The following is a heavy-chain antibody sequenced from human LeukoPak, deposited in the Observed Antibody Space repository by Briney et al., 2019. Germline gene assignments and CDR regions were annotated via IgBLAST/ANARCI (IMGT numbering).Heavy chain of an antibody. Sequence: SETLSLTCAVSGYSISSGYYWGWIRQPPGKGLEWIGNVYHSGSTYKNPSLKSRVSISLDTSNNQFSLKLTSVTAADTAIYYCARLSGAPVRHPIYHFDYWGQGTPVTVSS. J-gene: IGHJ4*02. CDR3: ARLSGAPVRHPIYHFDY. CDR1: GYSISSGYY. D-gene: IGHD1-26*01. V-gene: IGHV4-38-2*01. CDR2: VYHSGST.